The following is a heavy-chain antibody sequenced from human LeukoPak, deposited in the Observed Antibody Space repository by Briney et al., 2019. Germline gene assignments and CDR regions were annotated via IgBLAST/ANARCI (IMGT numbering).Heavy chain of an antibody. CDR2: ISSSGSVI. D-gene: IGHD6-13*01. Sequence: PGGSLRLSCAASEFTFSDYSMSYIRQAPGKGLEWVSFISSSGSVIYYADSVKGRFTISRDNAKNSLYLQMNSLRAEDTAVYYCARDRIAAAGSGAFDIWGQGTMVTVSS. CDR3: ARDRIAAAGSGAFDI. J-gene: IGHJ3*02. V-gene: IGHV3-11*04. CDR1: EFTFSDYS.